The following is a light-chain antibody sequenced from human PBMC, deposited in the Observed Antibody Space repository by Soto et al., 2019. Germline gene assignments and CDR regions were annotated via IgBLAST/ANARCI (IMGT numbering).Light chain of an antibody. CDR1: QTVSSSS. Sequence: EIVLTQSPGILSLSPGERATLSCRASQTVSSSSLAWYQQKPGQAPRLLIYSTSTRATGIPDRFSGSGSGTDFTLTISRLEPEDFTVYHCQQYGDSPWTFGQGTKVEI. V-gene: IGKV3-20*01. CDR3: QQYGDSPWT. CDR2: STS. J-gene: IGKJ1*01.